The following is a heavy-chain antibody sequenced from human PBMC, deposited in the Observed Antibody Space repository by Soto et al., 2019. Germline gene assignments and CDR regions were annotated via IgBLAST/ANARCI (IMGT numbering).Heavy chain of an antibody. D-gene: IGHD6-19*01. CDR1: GGTFSSYA. J-gene: IGHJ4*02. CDR3: ARMAPGDSSGFWNYFDY. V-gene: IGHV1-69*13. Sequence: GASVKVSCKASGGTFSSYAISWVRQAPGQGLEWMGGIIPIFGTANYAQKFQGRVTITADESTSTAYMELSGLRSEDTAVYYCARMAPGDSSGFWNYFDYWGQGTLVTVSS. CDR2: IIPIFGTA.